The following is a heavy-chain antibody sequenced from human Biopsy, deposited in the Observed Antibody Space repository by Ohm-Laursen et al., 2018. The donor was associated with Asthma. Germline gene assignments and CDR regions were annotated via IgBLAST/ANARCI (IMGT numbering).Heavy chain of an antibody. CDR1: GFTFVDYW. CDR2: IKHHGTEK. J-gene: IGHJ1*01. Sequence: GSLRLSFTASGFTFVDYWMSWVRQVPGKGLEWVANIKHHGTEKNHVDSLKGRSTISRDNAKNSLYLQMNSLRAEDTAVYYCARTFHFWSPYHAEHYQRWGQGALVTVPS. CDR3: ARTFHFWSPYHAEHYQR. V-gene: IGHV3-7*01. D-gene: IGHD3-3*02.